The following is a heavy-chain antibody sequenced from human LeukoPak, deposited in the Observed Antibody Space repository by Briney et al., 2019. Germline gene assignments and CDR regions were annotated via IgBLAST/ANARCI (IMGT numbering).Heavy chain of an antibody. D-gene: IGHD3-10*01. Sequence: PSETLSLTCTVHGGSFSGSYWNWIPQPPGKGLGWIGEINHSGSTNYILSLKSRVAISVDMSKNQFSLRLSSLTAAHTAVYYCARQESDGRYFDYWGQGTLVTVSS. V-gene: IGHV4-34*01. CDR1: GGSFSGSY. CDR3: ARQESDGRYFDY. J-gene: IGHJ4*02. CDR2: INHSGST.